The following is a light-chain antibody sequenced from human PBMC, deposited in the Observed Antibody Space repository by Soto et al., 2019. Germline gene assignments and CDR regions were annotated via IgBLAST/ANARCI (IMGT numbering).Light chain of an antibody. CDR2: GAS. CDR3: QQYGRT. CDR1: QTVVNNY. V-gene: IGKV3-20*01. Sequence: EIVLTQSPGTLSLSPGERASLAFRASQTVVNNYVAWYQQKPGKAPRLLIDGASSRATGIPDRSSGSGSGTAFTIAISSLEPEDFEVYYCQQYGRTFGQGTKVEIK. J-gene: IGKJ1*01.